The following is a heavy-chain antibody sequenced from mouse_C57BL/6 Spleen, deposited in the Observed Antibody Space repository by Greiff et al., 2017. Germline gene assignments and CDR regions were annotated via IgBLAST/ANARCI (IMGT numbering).Heavy chain of an antibody. J-gene: IGHJ2*01. CDR3: ARGDYFDY. Sequence: QVQLQQSGPELVKPGDSVKISCKASGYAFSSSWMNWVKQRPGKGIEWIGRIYPGDGDTNYNGKFKGKATLTADKSSSTAYMQLSSLTSEDSAVYFCARGDYFDYWGQGTTLTVSS. V-gene: IGHV1-82*01. CDR2: IYPGDGDT. CDR1: GYAFSSSW.